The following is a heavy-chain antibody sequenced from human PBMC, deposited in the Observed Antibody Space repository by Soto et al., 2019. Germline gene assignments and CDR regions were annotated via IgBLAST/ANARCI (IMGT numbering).Heavy chain of an antibody. Sequence: QVQLQESGPGLVKPSETLSLTCTVSGGSVNNISDYWSWVRQPPGKGLEWIGYIYYSGSADYNPSLGSRGTISLDTSKNQFSLKLSSVTTADTAVYYCARGVGFGYYYYHMDLWGQGTTVTVSS. CDR1: GGSVNNISDY. CDR2: IYYSGSA. CDR3: ARGVGFGYYYYHMDL. D-gene: IGHD3-10*01. J-gene: IGHJ6*02. V-gene: IGHV4-61*01.